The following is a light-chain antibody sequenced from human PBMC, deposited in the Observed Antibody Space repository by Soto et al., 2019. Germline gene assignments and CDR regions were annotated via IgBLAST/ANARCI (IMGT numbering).Light chain of an antibody. J-gene: IGKJ3*01. CDR3: QQYNEWPYT. V-gene: IGKV3-15*01. Sequence: EIVMTQSPATLSVSPGERATLSCRASQSVSSSLAWYQQKPGQAPRLLIYGASTRATGIPARFSGSGSGTEFTLTISSLQSEDFAVYYCQQYNEWPYTFGPGTKVDIK. CDR2: GAS. CDR1: QSVSSS.